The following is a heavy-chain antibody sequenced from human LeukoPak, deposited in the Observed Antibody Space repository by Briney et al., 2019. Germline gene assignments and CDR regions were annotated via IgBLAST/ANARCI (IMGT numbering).Heavy chain of an antibody. CDR3: TRELGGSYNDY. CDR2: INIPSGGST. CDR1: GYPFTTYY. Sequence: ASVKVSCKASGYPFTTYYIHWVRQAPGQGLEWVGIINIPSGGSTSYGQKFQGRVTMTRDTSTSTVYMELSSLRSEDTAVYYCTRELGGSYNDYWGQGTPVTVSS. J-gene: IGHJ4*02. D-gene: IGHD1-26*01. V-gene: IGHV1-46*01.